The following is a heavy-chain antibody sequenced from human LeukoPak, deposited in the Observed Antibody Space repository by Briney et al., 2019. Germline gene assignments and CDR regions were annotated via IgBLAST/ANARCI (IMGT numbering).Heavy chain of an antibody. D-gene: IGHD6-13*01. CDR1: GYIFTSYW. V-gene: IGHV5-51*01. Sequence: GASLQISCEGSGYIFTSYWIGWGRPLPGKVLEWMGIIYPGDSNTKYSPSFQGQVTISADKSISTAYLQWSSLKASDTAMYYCARHSTLVAAAGQDYWGQGTLVTVSS. J-gene: IGHJ4*02. CDR2: IYPGDSNT. CDR3: ARHSTLVAAAGQDY.